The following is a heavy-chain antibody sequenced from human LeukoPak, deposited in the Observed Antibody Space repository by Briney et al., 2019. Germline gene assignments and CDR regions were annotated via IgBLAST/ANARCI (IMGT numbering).Heavy chain of an antibody. CDR3: AKEPRDYGGKGAWLRYYGMDV. D-gene: IGHD4-23*01. CDR2: ISYDGSNK. Sequence: PGGSLRLSCAASGFTFSSYGMHWVRQAPGKGLEWVAVISYDGSNKYYADSVKGRFTISRDNSKNTLYLQMNSLRAEDTAVYYCAKEPRDYGGKGAWLRYYGMDVWGQGTTVTVSS. V-gene: IGHV3-30*18. J-gene: IGHJ6*02. CDR1: GFTFSSYG.